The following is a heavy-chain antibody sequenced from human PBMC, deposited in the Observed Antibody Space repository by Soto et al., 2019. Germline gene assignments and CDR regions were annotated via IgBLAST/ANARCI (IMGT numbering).Heavy chain of an antibody. CDR1: GGTFSSYT. V-gene: IGHV1-69*02. Sequence: GASVKVSCKASGGTFSSYTISWVRQAPGQGLEWMGRIIPILGIANYAQKFQGRVTITADKSTSTAYMELSSLRSEDTAVYYCARVCSGGSCPPFDYWGQGTLVTVS. J-gene: IGHJ4*02. D-gene: IGHD2-15*01. CDR3: ARVCSGGSCPPFDY. CDR2: IIPILGIA.